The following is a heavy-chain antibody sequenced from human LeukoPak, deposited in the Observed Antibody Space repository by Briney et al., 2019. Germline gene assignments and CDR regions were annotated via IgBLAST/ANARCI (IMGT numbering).Heavy chain of an antibody. CDR3: SRAPGPYYYYSSCYFYFYF. D-gene: IGHD3-22*01. V-gene: IGHV4-59*01. CDR2: IYYSGST. Sequence: SETLSLTCTVSGGSISSYYWSWIRQPPGKGLEWIGYIYYSGSTNYNPSLKRRVTISVDTSKNQFSLKLSSCTPADTAVFYFSRAPGPYYYYSSCYFYFYFLGQGTLVTVSS. J-gene: IGHJ4*02. CDR1: GGSISSYY.